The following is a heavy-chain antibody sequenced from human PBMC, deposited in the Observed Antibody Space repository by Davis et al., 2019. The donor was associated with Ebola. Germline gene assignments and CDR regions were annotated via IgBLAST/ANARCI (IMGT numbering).Heavy chain of an antibody. CDR3: ARAQFPTTSDH. CDR2: ISAYNGNT. J-gene: IGHJ4*02. D-gene: IGHD1-1*01. CDR1: GYTFTSYG. Sequence: ASVKVSCKASGYTFTSYGINWVRQAPGQGLEWMGWISAYNGNTKYTQKLQGRVAMTTDTSTSTAYMEVGSLRSDDTAVYYCARAQFPTTSDHWGQGTLVTVSS. V-gene: IGHV1-18*01.